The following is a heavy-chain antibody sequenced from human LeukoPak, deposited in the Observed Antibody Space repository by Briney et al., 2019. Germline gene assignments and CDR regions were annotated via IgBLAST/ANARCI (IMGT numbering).Heavy chain of an antibody. CDR1: GGSFSGYY. CDR3: ARGWPGYCSGGSCIYYGMDV. J-gene: IGHJ6*02. D-gene: IGHD2-15*01. V-gene: IGHV4-34*01. Sequence: RPSETLSLTCAVYGGSFSGYYWSWIRQPPGKGLEWIGEINHSGSTNYNPSLKSRVTISVDTSKNQFSLKLSSVTAADTAAYYCARGWPGYCSGGSCIYYGMDVWGQGTTVTVSS. CDR2: INHSGST.